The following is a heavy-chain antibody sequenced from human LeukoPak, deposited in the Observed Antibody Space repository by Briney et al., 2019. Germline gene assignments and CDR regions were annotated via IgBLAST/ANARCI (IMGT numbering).Heavy chain of an antibody. CDR2: ISGSGAST. Sequence: GGSLRLSCLTSGFTLSTNAMSWVRQAPGKGLEWISGISGSGASTYYADSVKGRFTISRDDSRNTLYLQMNSLRAEDTAMYYCTRVGYIDEGIDYWGQGTLVTVSS. J-gene: IGHJ4*02. CDR1: GFTLSTNA. V-gene: IGHV3-23*01. CDR3: TRVGYIDEGIDY. D-gene: IGHD5-24*01.